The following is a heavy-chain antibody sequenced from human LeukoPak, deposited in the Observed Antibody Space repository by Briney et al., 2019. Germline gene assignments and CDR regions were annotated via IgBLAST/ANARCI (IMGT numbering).Heavy chain of an antibody. CDR2: IIPIFGTA. J-gene: IGHJ6*03. D-gene: IGHD3-9*01. Sequence: SVKVSCKASGGTLSSYAISWVRQAPGQGLEWMGGIIPIFGTANYAQKFQGRVTITADESTSTAYMELSSLRSEDTAVYYCARGPPPRSTYYDILTGYPPGGYYYYMDVWGKGTTVTISS. CDR1: GGTLSSYA. CDR3: ARGPPPRSTYYDILTGYPPGGYYYYMDV. V-gene: IGHV1-69*13.